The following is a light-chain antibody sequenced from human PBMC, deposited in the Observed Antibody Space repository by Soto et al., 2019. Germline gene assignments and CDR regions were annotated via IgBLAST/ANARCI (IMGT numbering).Light chain of an antibody. CDR1: QSVSSN. V-gene: IGKV3-15*01. J-gene: IGKJ5*01. CDR3: QQRSNWPSIT. Sequence: EIVLTQSPATLSLSPGERAALSCGASQSVSSNYLAWYQQKPGQAPRLLIYGASTRATGIPARFSGSGSGTEFTLTISSLQSEDFAVYYCQQRSNWPSITFGQGTRLEIK. CDR2: GAS.